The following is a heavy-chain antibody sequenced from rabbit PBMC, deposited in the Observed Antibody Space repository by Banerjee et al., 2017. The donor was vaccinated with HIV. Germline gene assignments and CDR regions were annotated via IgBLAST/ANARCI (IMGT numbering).Heavy chain of an antibody. CDR3: ARDLAGSHYYNL. V-gene: IGHV1S45*01. J-gene: IGHJ4*01. CDR1: VFSFISSYW. CDR2: IYTGDGDT. D-gene: IGHD4-2*01. Sequence: EESGGGLVKPGGTLTLTCTASVFSFISSYWICWVRQAPGKGLDWIACIYTGDGDTYYASWAKGRFTISKSSSTTVTLQMPSLTAADTAIYFCARDLAGSHYYNLWGPGTLVTVS.